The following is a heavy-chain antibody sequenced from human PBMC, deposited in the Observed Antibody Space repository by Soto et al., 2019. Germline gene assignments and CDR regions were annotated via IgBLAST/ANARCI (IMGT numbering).Heavy chain of an antibody. CDR1: GFTFSSYE. CDR3: AREPVPAANPQIYYYYGMDV. Sequence: PGGSLRLCCAASGFTFSSYEMNWVRQAPGKGREWVSYISSSGSTIYYADSVKGRFTISRDNAKNSLYLQMNSLRAEDTAVYYCAREPVPAANPQIYYYYGMDVWGQGTTVTVSS. CDR2: ISSSGSTI. J-gene: IGHJ6*02. V-gene: IGHV3-48*03. D-gene: IGHD2-2*01.